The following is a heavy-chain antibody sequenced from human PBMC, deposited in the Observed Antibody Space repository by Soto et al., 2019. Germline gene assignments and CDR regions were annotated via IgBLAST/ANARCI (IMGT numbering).Heavy chain of an antibody. CDR3: ARGTRITIFWGY. J-gene: IGHJ4*02. Sequence: SETLSLTCTVSGGSISSSSYYWGWIRQPPGKGLEWIGSIYYSGSTYYNPSLKSRVTISVDTSKNQFSLKLSSVTAADTAVYYCARGTRITIFWGYWGQGTLVTVSS. CDR2: IYYSGST. CDR1: GGSISSSSYY. V-gene: IGHV4-39*01. D-gene: IGHD3-9*01.